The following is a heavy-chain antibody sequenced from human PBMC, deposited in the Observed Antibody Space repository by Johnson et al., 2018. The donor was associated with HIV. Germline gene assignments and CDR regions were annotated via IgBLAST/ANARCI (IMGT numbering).Heavy chain of an antibody. D-gene: IGHD3-16*01. CDR1: GFTFSSYG. CDR2: IWYDGTNE. Sequence: VQLVESGGGVVQPGRSLRLSCAASGFTFSSYGMHWVRQAPGKGLEWVAVIWYDGTNEYSADSVKGRFTISRDNSKNTLYLQMNSLRAEDTAVYYCASDIMSDTALDPGFAFDIWGQETMVTVSS. J-gene: IGHJ3*02. V-gene: IGHV3-33*01. CDR3: ASDIMSDTALDPGFAFDI.